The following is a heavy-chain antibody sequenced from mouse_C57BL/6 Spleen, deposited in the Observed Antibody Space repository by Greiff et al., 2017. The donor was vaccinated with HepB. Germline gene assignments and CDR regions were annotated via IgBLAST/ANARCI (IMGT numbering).Heavy chain of an antibody. J-gene: IGHJ3*01. CDR1: VYTFTSYW. V-gene: IGHV1-64*01. CDR2: IHPNSGST. Sequence: QVQLQQPGAELVKPGASVKLSCKASVYTFTSYWMHWVKQRPGQGLEWIGMIHPNSGSTNYNEKFKSKATLTVDKSSSTAYMQLSSLTSEDSAVYYCARTTVAYFDYWGQGTLVTVSA. D-gene: IGHD1-1*01. CDR3: ARTTVAYFDY.